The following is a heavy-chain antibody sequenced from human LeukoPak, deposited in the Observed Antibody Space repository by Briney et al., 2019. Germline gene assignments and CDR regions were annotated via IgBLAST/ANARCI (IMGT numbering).Heavy chain of an antibody. Sequence: PSQTLSLTCTVSGGSISSGDYSWSWIRQPPGKGLEWIGYIYYSGSTYYNPSLKSRVTISVDTSKNQFSLKLSSVTAADTAVYYCARGRYNWNGGFDYWGQGTLVTVSS. CDR3: ARGRYNWNGGFDY. J-gene: IGHJ4*02. V-gene: IGHV4-30-4*01. CDR1: GGSISSGDYS. CDR2: IYYSGST. D-gene: IGHD1-1*01.